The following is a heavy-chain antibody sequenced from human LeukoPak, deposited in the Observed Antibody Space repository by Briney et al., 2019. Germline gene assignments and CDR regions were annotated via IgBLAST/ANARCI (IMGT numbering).Heavy chain of an antibody. V-gene: IGHV3-48*01. D-gene: IGHD1-26*01. CDR3: ARDQTGSYDY. Sequence: GGSLRLSCAASGFTFSSYSMNWVRQAPGKGLEWVSYISTGSSSRNYADSVKGRFTISRDNAKNSLYLQMDSLRAEDTAVYYCARDQTGSYDYWGQGTLVSLSS. CDR2: ISTGSSSR. CDR1: GFTFSSYS. J-gene: IGHJ4*02.